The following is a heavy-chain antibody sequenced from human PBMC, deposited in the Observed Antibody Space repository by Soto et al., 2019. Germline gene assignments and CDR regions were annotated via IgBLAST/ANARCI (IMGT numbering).Heavy chain of an antibody. Sequence: QVQLQESGPGLVKPSQTLSLTCTVSGGSISSGGYYWSWIRQHPGKGLEWIGYIYYSGSTYYNPSLKSRVPISVDTSKNQFSLKLSSVTAADTAVYYGAISGTSEYFDLWGRGTLVTASS. D-gene: IGHD3-10*01. J-gene: IGHJ2*01. CDR3: AISGTSEYFDL. CDR1: GGSISSGGYY. V-gene: IGHV4-31*03. CDR2: IYYSGST.